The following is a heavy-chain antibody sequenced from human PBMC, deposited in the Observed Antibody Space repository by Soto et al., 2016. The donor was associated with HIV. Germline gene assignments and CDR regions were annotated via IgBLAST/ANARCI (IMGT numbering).Heavy chain of an antibody. CDR1: GFTFSNYW. J-gene: IGHJ3*01. CDR2: INSAGRNT. Sequence: EVQLVESGGGLVQPGGSLRLSCAASGFTFSNYWMHWVRQGPGKGLVWVLRINSAGRNTNYADFVKGRFTISRDNAKNTLYLQMNSLRGEDTAVYYCAGSSWNFYAFDVWGQGIMVTVSS. CDR3: AGSSWNFYAFDV. D-gene: IGHD6-13*01. V-gene: IGHV3-74*01.